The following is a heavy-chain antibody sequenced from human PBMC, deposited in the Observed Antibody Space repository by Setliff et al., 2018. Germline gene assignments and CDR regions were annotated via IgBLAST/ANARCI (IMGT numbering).Heavy chain of an antibody. V-gene: IGHV3-23*01. CDR3: ARDRSDSNNWYNFQH. CDR1: GFTFSSYA. CDR2: ISGSGGST. Sequence: GGSLSLSCAASGFTFSSYAMSWVRQAPGKGLEWISGISGSGGSTYYADSVKGRFTISRDNSKNTLYLQMNSLRAEDTAIYYCARDRSDSNNWYNFQHWGQGTLVTVSS. D-gene: IGHD6-13*01. J-gene: IGHJ1*01.